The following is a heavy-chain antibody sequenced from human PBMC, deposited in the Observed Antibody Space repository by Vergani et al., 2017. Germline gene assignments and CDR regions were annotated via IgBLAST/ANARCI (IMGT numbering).Heavy chain of an antibody. Sequence: EVQLVQSGAEVKKPGESLKISCKGSGYSFTSYWIGWVRQMPGKGLEWMGIIYPGDSDTRYSPSFQGQVTISADKSISTAYLQWSSLKASDTAMYYCARHKMGGVRWVGATSYFDYWGQGTLVTVSS. CDR2: IYPGDSDT. J-gene: IGHJ4*02. D-gene: IGHD1-26*01. V-gene: IGHV5-51*01. CDR3: ARHKMGGVRWVGATSYFDY. CDR1: GYSFTSYW.